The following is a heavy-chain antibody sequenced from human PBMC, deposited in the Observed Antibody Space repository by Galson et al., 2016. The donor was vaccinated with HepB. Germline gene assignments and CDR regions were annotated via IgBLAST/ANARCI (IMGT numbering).Heavy chain of an antibody. J-gene: IGHJ6*01. CDR2: IKQDGSEK. CDR3: ARDGPGGYSFHQGPIGLPPGALLQEHL. V-gene: IGHV3-7*03. D-gene: IGHD5-18*01. Sequence: LRLSCAASGFTFSSYWMSWVRQAPGKGLEWVANIKQDGSEKYYVDSVKGRFTISRDNAKNSLYLQMNSLRAEDTAVYYCARDGPGGYSFHQGPIGLPPGALLQEHLWG. CDR1: GFTFSSYW.